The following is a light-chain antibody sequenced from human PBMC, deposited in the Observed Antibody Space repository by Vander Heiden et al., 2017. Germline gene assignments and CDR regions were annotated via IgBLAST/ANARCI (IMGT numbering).Light chain of an antibody. CDR1: QGITNY. V-gene: IGKV1-27*01. J-gene: IGKJ1*01. CDR2: AAS. Sequence: DIPMTQSPSSLSASVGDRVTITCRASQGITNYLAWYQQKPGKVPKLLIYAASSLQSGVPSRFSGSRSGTEFTLTINSLQPEDVATYYCQKYNGSPRTFGQGTKVEIK. CDR3: QKYNGSPRT.